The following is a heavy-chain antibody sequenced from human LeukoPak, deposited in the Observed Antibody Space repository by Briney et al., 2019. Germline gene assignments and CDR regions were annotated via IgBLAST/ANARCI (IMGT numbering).Heavy chain of an antibody. D-gene: IGHD1-26*01. Sequence: SETLSLTCAVYGESLSKYYWTWIRQSPGKGPEWIGEINHRGSTNQNPSLKSRVILSVDTSKHQFSLKLTSVTAADAAVYYCASSVGSTDYWGQGTLVTVSS. CDR1: GESLSKYY. V-gene: IGHV4-34*01. CDR2: INHRGST. CDR3: ASSVGSTDY. J-gene: IGHJ4*02.